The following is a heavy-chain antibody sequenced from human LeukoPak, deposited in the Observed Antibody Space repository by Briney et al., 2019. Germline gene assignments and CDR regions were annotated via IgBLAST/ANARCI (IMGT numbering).Heavy chain of an antibody. J-gene: IGHJ4*02. Sequence: PGGSLRLSCAASGFTFSSYWMNWVRQAPGKGLVWVAHINTDGRNTTYADSVKGRFTVSRDNAKNTLYLEMNRLRAEDTAVYYCARDNAYMFDYWGQGTQVTVSS. CDR2: INTDGRNT. D-gene: IGHD5-24*01. CDR3: ARDNAYMFDY. V-gene: IGHV3-74*01. CDR1: GFTFSSYW.